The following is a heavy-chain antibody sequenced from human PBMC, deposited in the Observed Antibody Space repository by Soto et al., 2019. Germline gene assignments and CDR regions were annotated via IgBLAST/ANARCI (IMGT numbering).Heavy chain of an antibody. V-gene: IGHV4-4*02. J-gene: IGHJ4*02. CDR2: IYHSGST. Sequence: PSETLSLTCAVSGGSIISSNWWSLVRQPPGKGLEWIGEIYHSGSTNYNPSLKSRVTISVDKSKNQFSLKLSSVTAADTAVYYCASDAGYSSSWTGYWGQGTLVTV. D-gene: IGHD6-13*01. CDR1: GGSIISSNW. CDR3: ASDAGYSSSWTGY.